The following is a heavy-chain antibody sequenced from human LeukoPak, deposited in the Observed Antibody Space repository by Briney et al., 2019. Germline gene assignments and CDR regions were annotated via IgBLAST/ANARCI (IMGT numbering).Heavy chain of an antibody. CDR3: ARDRYYDSSGLSMDV. D-gene: IGHD3-22*01. J-gene: IGHJ6*04. Sequence: GGSLKLSCEASGFTFSSYEMNWVRQAPGKGLEWVSYISSSGSTIYYADSVKGRFTISRDNAKNSLYLQMNSLRAEDTAVYYCARDRYYDSSGLSMDVWGKGTTVTVSS. V-gene: IGHV3-48*03. CDR1: GFTFSSYE. CDR2: ISSSGSTI.